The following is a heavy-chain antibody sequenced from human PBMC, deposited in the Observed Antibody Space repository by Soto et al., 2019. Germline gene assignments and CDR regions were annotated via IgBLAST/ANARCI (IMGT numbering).Heavy chain of an antibody. V-gene: IGHV1-8*01. D-gene: IGHD1-26*01. CDR1: GYTFTSYD. CDR3: ARERSGSSDY. Sequence: QVQLVQSWAEVKKPGASVKVSCKASGYTFTSYDINWVRQATGQGLEWMGWMNHNSGNTGYAQKCQCRVTMARNTSISTAYVELSSLRSEDTAVYYCARERSGSSDYWGQGTLVTVSS. CDR2: MNHNSGNT. J-gene: IGHJ4*02.